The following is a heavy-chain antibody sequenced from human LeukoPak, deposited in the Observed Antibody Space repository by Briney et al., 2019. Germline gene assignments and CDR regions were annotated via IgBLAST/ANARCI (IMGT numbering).Heavy chain of an antibody. J-gene: IGHJ4*02. CDR2: IYTTGST. CDR3: ARVRVLEYYFDY. V-gene: IGHV4-4*07. D-gene: IGHD3-3*01. CDR1: GGSISSYY. Sequence: PSETLPLTCTVSGGSISSYYWSWIRQPPGKGLEWIGRIYTTGSTNYNPSLKSRVTMSVDTSKNQFSLKLSSVTAADTAVYYCARVRVLEYYFDYWGQGTLVTVSS.